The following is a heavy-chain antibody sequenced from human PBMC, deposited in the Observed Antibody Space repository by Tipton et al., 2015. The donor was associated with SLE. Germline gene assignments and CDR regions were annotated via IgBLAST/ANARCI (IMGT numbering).Heavy chain of an antibody. CDR3: ARGGDIVATRGWYYMDV. CDR2: IYTTGST. J-gene: IGHJ6*03. V-gene: IGHV4-61*02. D-gene: IGHD5-12*01. CDR1: GDSISNGSYY. Sequence: TLSLTCTVSGDSISNGSYYWSWIRQPAGKGLEWIGRIYTTGSTNYNPSLKSRVTISVDTSKNQFSLKLSSVTAADTAVYYCARGGDIVATRGWYYMDVWGKGTTVTVSS.